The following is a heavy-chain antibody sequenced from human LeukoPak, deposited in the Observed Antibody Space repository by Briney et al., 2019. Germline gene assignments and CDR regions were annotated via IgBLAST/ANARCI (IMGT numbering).Heavy chain of an antibody. J-gene: IGHJ4*02. Sequence: PGGSLRLSCAASGFTFDDYAMHWLRQAPGKGLDWVSLISWEGQTTYYADSVRGRFSISRDNNKNSLFLEMNSLTTDDTGFYYCTRDTDFGSPTNYFDHWGQGTLVSVSS. CDR2: ISWEGQTT. CDR1: GFTFDDYA. D-gene: IGHD3-10*01. V-gene: IGHV3-43*01. CDR3: TRDTDFGSPTNYFDH.